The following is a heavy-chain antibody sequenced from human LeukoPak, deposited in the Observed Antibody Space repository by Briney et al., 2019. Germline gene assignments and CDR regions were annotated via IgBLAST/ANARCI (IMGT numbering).Heavy chain of an antibody. D-gene: IGHD6-19*01. CDR3: AKETHSSLSGRFDP. J-gene: IGHJ5*02. V-gene: IGHV3-23*01. CDR2: INNAGVNT. Sequence: GGSLRLSCAASGFTFRDYGMSWVRQAPGKGLEWASSINNAGVNTHYADSVKGRFTISRDNSKNTLYLQINSLRAEDTAVYYCAKETHSSLSGRFDPWGQGTLVTVSS. CDR1: GFTFRDYG.